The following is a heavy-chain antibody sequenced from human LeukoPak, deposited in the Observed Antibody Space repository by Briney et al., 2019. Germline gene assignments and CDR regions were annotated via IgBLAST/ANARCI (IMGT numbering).Heavy chain of an antibody. CDR3: ARLSSDSDTAMLDY. D-gene: IGHD5-18*01. V-gene: IGHV4-61*05. Sequence: PSETLSLTCTVSGGSISSSSYYWSWIRQPPGKGLEWIGYIYYSGSTNYNPSLKSRVTISVDTSKNQFSLKLSSVTAADTAVYYCARLSSDSDTAMLDYWGQGTLVTVSS. CDR2: IYYSGST. CDR1: GGSISSSSYY. J-gene: IGHJ4*02.